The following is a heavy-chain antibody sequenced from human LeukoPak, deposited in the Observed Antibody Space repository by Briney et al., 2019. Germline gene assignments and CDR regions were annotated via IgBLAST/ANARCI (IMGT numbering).Heavy chain of an antibody. J-gene: IGHJ4*02. Sequence: ASVKVSCKASGYTFTGYYMHWVRQAPGQGLEWMGWINPNSGGTNYAQKFQEGITITRDMSTSTAYMELSSLRSEDTAVYYCAAGYNNYDSRRPSFDYWGQGTLVTVSS. CDR2: INPNSGGT. CDR3: AAGYNNYDSRRPSFDY. D-gene: IGHD3-22*01. CDR1: GYTFTGYY. V-gene: IGHV1-2*02.